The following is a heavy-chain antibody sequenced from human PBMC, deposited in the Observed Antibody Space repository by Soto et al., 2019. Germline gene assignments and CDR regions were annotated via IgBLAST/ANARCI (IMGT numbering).Heavy chain of an antibody. V-gene: IGHV1-8*01. CDR3: ARIPGGLWFGELLDDY. CDR1: GYTFTSYD. Sequence: QVQLVQSGAEVKKPGASVKVSCKASGYTFTSYDINWVRQATGQGLEWMGWMNPNSGNTGYAQKFQGRVTMTRNTSKSPAYMELSSLRSEDTAVYYCARIPGGLWFGELLDDYWGQGTLVTVSS. CDR2: MNPNSGNT. D-gene: IGHD3-10*01. J-gene: IGHJ4*02.